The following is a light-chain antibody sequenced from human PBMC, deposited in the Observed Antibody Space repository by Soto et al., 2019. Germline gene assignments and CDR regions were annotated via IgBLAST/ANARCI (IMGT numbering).Light chain of an antibody. CDR2: DVS. Sequence: QSALTQPASVSGSPGQSITISCTGTSSDIGRYTYVSWYQQNPGKAPKLMIYDVSDRPSGVSNRFSGSKSGDTASLTISGLHTEDDADYYCSSHTSSTALLVFGTGTNLTVL. J-gene: IGLJ1*01. CDR1: SSDIGRYTY. V-gene: IGLV2-14*03. CDR3: SSHTSSTALLV.